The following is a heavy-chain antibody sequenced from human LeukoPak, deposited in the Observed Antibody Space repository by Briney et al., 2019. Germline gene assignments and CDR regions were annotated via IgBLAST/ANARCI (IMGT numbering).Heavy chain of an antibody. CDR1: GGTFSSYA. V-gene: IGHV1-69*04. CDR3: ARVPGIAVAGTTNWFDP. CDR2: IIPIFGIA. D-gene: IGHD6-19*01. J-gene: IGHJ5*02. Sequence: GASVKVSCKASGGTFSSYAISWVRQAPGQGLEWMGRIIPIFGIANYAQKFQGRVTITADKSTSTAYMELSSLRSEDTAVYYCARVPGIAVAGTTNWFDPWGQGTLVTVSS.